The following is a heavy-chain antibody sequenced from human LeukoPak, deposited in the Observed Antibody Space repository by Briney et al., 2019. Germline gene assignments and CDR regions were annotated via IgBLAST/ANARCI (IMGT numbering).Heavy chain of an antibody. CDR3: ARDISGGEDY. V-gene: IGHV1-18*01. D-gene: IGHD3-16*01. CDR1: GYTFTRYS. CDR2: IGGYNGDT. J-gene: IGHJ4*02. Sequence: ASVKVSCKASGYTFTRYSITWFRQAPGRGLEWMGWIGGYNGDTKYPQKFQGRVTVTTDTSSSTAYMELRSLRSDDTAVYYCARDISGGEDYWGQGTLVTVSS.